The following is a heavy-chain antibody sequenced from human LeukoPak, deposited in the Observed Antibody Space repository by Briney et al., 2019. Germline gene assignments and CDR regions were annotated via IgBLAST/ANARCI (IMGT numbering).Heavy chain of an antibody. J-gene: IGHJ6*02. Sequence: ASVKVSCKASGYTFTAYYMHWVRQAPGQGLEWMGWINPISGGTTYAQKFQGSVTMARDTSITTAYMELSSLRSDDTAVYYCASLGVTTLSFYGMDVWGQGTTVTVSS. D-gene: IGHD1-26*01. CDR1: GYTFTAYY. CDR2: INPISGGT. CDR3: ASLGVTTLSFYGMDV. V-gene: IGHV1-2*02.